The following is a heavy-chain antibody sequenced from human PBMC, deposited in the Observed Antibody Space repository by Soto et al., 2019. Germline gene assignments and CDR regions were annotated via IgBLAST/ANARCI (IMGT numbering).Heavy chain of an antibody. CDR3: ARANNWNEFDY. CDR2: IHSSGSTI. Sequence: GGSLRLSCAASGFTFSYYYMTWIRQAPGKGLEWVSHIHSSGSTIYYADSVKGRFTISRDNAKNSLYLQMNGLRTEDTAVYYCARANNWNEFDYWGQGTLVTVSS. J-gene: IGHJ4*02. CDR1: GFTFSYYY. V-gene: IGHV3-11*01. D-gene: IGHD1-20*01.